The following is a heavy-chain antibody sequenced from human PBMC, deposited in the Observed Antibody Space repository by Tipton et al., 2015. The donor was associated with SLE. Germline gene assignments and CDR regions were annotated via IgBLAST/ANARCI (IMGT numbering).Heavy chain of an antibody. Sequence: TLSLTCAVYGGSFSGYYLSWIRQPPGKGLEWIGEINHSGSTNYNPSLKSRVTISVDTSKNQFSLKLSSVTAADTAVYYCARLPLRPPFDYWGQGTLVTVSS. CDR2: INHSGST. J-gene: IGHJ4*02. CDR3: ARLPLRPPFDY. D-gene: IGHD3-3*01. CDR1: GGSFSGYY. V-gene: IGHV4-34*01.